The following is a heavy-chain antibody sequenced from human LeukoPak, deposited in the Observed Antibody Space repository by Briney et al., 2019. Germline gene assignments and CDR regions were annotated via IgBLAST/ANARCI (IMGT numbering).Heavy chain of an antibody. CDR3: GKDRWSYPGMDA. Sequence: KPGGSLRLSCAASGFTFSNAWMSWVRQAPGKGLEWVGRIKSKTDGGTTDYAAPVKGRFTISRDDSKNTLYLQMNSLRAEDTAVYYCGKDRWSYPGMDAWGQGTTVTVS. CDR2: IKSKTDGGTT. CDR1: GFTFSNAW. J-gene: IGHJ6*02. D-gene: IGHD3-10*01. V-gene: IGHV3-15*01.